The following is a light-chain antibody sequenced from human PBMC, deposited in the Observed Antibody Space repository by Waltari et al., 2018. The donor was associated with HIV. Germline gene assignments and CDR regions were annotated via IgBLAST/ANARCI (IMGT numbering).Light chain of an antibody. CDR2: EVS. V-gene: IGLV2-14*01. CDR1: SSDVGGYNY. CDR3: SSYTSSSTL. J-gene: IGLJ2*01. Sequence: QSALTQPASVSGSPGQSITISCTGTSSDVGGYNYVSWYQQHPGKAPKLMIYEVSNRPSGVSNRFSGSKSGNTASLPISWLQAEDEADYYCSSYTSSSTLFGGGTKLTVL.